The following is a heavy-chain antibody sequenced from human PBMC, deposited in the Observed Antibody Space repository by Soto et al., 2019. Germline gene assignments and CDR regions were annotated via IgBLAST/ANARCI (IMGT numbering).Heavy chain of an antibody. CDR2: ISYDGSNK. Sequence: GGSLRLSCAASGFTFSSYGMHWVRQAPGKGLEWVAVISYDGSNKYYADSVKGRFTISRDNSKNTLYLQMNSLRAEDTAVYYCAKEGGGITIFGVVKGYYYYMDVWGKGTTVTVSS. V-gene: IGHV3-30*18. CDR3: AKEGGGITIFGVVKGYYYYMDV. CDR1: GFTFSSYG. D-gene: IGHD3-3*01. J-gene: IGHJ6*03.